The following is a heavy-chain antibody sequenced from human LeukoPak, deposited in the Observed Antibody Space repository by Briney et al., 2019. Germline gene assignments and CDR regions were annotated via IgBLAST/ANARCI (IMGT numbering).Heavy chain of an antibody. V-gene: IGHV3-9*01. Sequence: GRSLRLSCAASGFTFDDYAMHWVRQAPGKGLEWVSGISWNSGSIGYADSVKGRFTISRDNAKNSLYLQMNSLRAEDTALYYCAKDIFTMVRGVVDYWGQGTLVTVSS. D-gene: IGHD3-10*01. CDR1: GFTFDDYA. J-gene: IGHJ4*02. CDR3: AKDIFTMVRGVVDY. CDR2: ISWNSGSI.